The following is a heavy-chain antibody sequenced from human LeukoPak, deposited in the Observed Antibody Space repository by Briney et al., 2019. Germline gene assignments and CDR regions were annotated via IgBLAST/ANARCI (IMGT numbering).Heavy chain of an antibody. D-gene: IGHD6-19*01. Sequence: GGSLRLSCAASGFTFSSYEMNWVRQAPGKGLEWVSYISSSGSTIYYADSVKGRFTISRDNAKNSLYLQMNSLRAEDTAVYYCARVVSSGWYYFDYWGQGTQVTVSS. J-gene: IGHJ4*02. CDR1: GFTFSSYE. V-gene: IGHV3-48*03. CDR2: ISSSGSTI. CDR3: ARVVSSGWYYFDY.